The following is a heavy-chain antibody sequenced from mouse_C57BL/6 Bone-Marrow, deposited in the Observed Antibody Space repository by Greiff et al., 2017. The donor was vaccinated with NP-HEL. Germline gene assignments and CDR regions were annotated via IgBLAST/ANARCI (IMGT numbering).Heavy chain of an antibody. V-gene: IGHV1-72*01. J-gene: IGHJ1*03. CDR2: IDPNSGGT. Sequence: QVQLQQPGADLVKPGASVKLSCKASGYTFTSYWMHWVKQRPGRGLEWIGRIDPNSGGTKFNEKFKSKATLTVDKPSSTAYMQLSSLTSEVSAVYYCARYYNGSRGLCSDVWGTGNTVTVSS. D-gene: IGHD1-1*01. CDR3: ARYYNGSRGLCSDV. CDR1: GYTFTSYW.